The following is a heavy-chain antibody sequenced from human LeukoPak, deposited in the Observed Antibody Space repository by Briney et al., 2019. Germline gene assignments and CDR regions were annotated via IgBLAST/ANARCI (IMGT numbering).Heavy chain of an antibody. J-gene: IGHJ4*01. CDR1: GFTFSRYW. Sequence: PGGSLRLSCAASGFTFSRYWMSWVRQAPGKGLEWVANIKQDVSEKYYVDSVEGRFTISRDNAKNSLYLQMTSLRPEDTPVYYCARVSIAAAGTFCYFDSWGHGTLVTVSS. V-gene: IGHV3-7*04. D-gene: IGHD6-13*01. CDR3: ARVSIAAAGTFCYFDS. CDR2: IKQDVSEK.